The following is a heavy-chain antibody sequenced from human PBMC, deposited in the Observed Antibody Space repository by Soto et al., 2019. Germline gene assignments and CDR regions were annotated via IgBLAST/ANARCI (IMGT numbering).Heavy chain of an antibody. Sequence: EVQLVESGGGLVQPGGSLRLSCAASGFTFSSYWMSWVRQAPGKGLEWVANIKQDGSEKYYMDSVKGRFTISRDNAKNSLYLQMNSLRAEDTAVYYCARFYAKNWFDPWGQGTLVTVSS. CDR2: IKQDGSEK. CDR1: GFTFSSYW. J-gene: IGHJ5*02. CDR3: ARFYAKNWFDP. D-gene: IGHD4-17*01. V-gene: IGHV3-7*01.